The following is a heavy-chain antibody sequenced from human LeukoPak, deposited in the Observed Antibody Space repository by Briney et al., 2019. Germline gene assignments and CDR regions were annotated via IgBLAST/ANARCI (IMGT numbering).Heavy chain of an antibody. J-gene: IGHJ4*02. V-gene: IGHV4-59*01. CDR1: GGSINGYY. D-gene: IGHD1-1*01. CDR2: IYYSGST. Sequence: SETLSLTCTVSGGSINGYYWGWIRQPPGKGLEWIGYIYYSGSTNYNPSLKSRVTISVDTSKNQFSLKLSSVTAADTAVYYCAREYWNDYWGQGSLVTVSS. CDR3: AREYWNDY.